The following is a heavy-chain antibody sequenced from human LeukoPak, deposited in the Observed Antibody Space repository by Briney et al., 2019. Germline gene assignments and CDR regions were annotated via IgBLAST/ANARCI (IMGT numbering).Heavy chain of an antibody. Sequence: ASVKVSCKASGYTFTGYYMHWVRQAPGLGLEWMGWINPNSGGTNYAQKFQGRVTMTRDTSISTAYMELSRLRSDDTAVYYCAREPTAAAGTSDYWGQGTLVTVSS. CDR2: INPNSGGT. CDR1: GYTFTGYY. V-gene: IGHV1-2*02. J-gene: IGHJ4*02. CDR3: AREPTAAAGTSDY. D-gene: IGHD6-13*01.